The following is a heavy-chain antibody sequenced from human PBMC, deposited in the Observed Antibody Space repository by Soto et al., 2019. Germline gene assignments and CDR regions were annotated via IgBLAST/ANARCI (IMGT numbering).Heavy chain of an antibody. Sequence: SETLSLTCNVSGVSVRSFYWSWIRQPAGRGLEWIGRIYGTGRSGSSNYNPSLKGRVTMSVDTSKNQISLKLTSVTAADTAVYFCARDRQYYYDSGSYGMDVWGQGTTVTVSS. CDR3: ARDRQYYYDSGSYGMDV. CDR2: IYGTGRSGSS. V-gene: IGHV4-4*07. CDR1: GVSVRSFY. J-gene: IGHJ6*02. D-gene: IGHD3-10*01.